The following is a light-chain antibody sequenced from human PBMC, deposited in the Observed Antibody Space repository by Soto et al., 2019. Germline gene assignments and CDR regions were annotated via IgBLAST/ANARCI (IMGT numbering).Light chain of an antibody. V-gene: IGKV3-11*01. CDR3: QQYYNWPLT. J-gene: IGKJ4*01. CDR2: DAS. CDR1: QSVNNF. Sequence: EVVLTQSPATLSLSPGDRATLSCRASQSVNNFLAWYQQKPGQTPRLLIYDASKRATGIPGRFSGSGSGTDFTLTISSLQSEDFAVYYCQQYYNWPLTFGGGTKVDIK.